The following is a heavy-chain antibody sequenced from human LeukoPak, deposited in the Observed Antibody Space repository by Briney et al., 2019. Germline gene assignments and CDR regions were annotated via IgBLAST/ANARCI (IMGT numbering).Heavy chain of an antibody. CDR3: ARANFLYCSSTTCLFDY. J-gene: IGHJ4*02. V-gene: IGHV1-2*02. CDR1: GYTFTDYY. CDR2: INPNDGDT. Sequence: GASVKVSCKASGYTFTDYYIHWVRQGPGQGFEWMGWINPNDGDTNYAQKFQGRVTMTRDTSISTAHMEVSRLRSDDTAVYYCARANFLYCSSTTCLFDYWGRGTLVTVSS. D-gene: IGHD2-2*01.